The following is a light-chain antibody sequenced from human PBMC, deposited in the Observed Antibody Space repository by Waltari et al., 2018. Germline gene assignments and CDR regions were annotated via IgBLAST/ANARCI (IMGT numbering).Light chain of an antibody. CDR1: NSGSKS. Sequence: SYVLTQAPSVPVTPGETDRITCGGENSGSKSVHWYQQKPGQAPVVVISYENDRPSVIPERFSGSNSENTATLTISRVEVGDEADYYCQVWDATNDHSVFGGGTKLTVL. CDR3: QVWDATNDHSV. V-gene: IGLV3-21*01. J-gene: IGLJ2*01. CDR2: YEN.